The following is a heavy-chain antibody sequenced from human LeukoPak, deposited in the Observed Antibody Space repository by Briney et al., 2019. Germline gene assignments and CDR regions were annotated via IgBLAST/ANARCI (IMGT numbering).Heavy chain of an antibody. J-gene: IGHJ4*02. CDR3: ARDYRRDYYGSGSYYNPHY. D-gene: IGHD3-10*01. Sequence: PGGSLRLSCAASGFTFSSYSMNWVRQAPGKGLEWVSSISSSSSYIYYADSVKGRFTISRDNAKNSLYLQMNSLRAEDTAVYYCARDYRRDYYGSGSYYNPHYWGRGTLVTVSS. V-gene: IGHV3-21*01. CDR1: GFTFSSYS. CDR2: ISSSSSYI.